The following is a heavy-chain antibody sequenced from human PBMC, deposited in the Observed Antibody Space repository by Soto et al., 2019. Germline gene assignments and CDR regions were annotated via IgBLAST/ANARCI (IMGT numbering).Heavy chain of an antibody. J-gene: IGHJ4*02. CDR2: ISGSGGST. Sequence: GGSLRLSCAASGFTFSSYAMSWVRQAPGKGLEWVSAISGSGGSTYYADSVKGRFTISRDNSKNTLYLQMNSLRAEDTAVYYCAKGGPSTSPRGYYFDYWGQGTLVTVS. CDR1: GFTFSSYA. V-gene: IGHV3-23*01. D-gene: IGHD2-2*01. CDR3: AKGGPSTSPRGYYFDY.